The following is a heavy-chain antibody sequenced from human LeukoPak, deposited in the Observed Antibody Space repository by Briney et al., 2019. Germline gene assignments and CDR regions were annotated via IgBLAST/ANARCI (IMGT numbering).Heavy chain of an antibody. D-gene: IGHD3-3*01. CDR1: GFTFSSYA. Sequence: PGGSLRLSCAASGFTFSSYAMSWVRQAPGKGLEWVSAISGSGGSTYYTDSVKGRFTISRGNSKNTLYLQMNSLRAEDTAVYYCAKEYYDFWSGYYSFGYWGQGTLVTVSS. CDR2: ISGSGGST. CDR3: AKEYYDFWSGYYSFGY. V-gene: IGHV3-23*01. J-gene: IGHJ4*02.